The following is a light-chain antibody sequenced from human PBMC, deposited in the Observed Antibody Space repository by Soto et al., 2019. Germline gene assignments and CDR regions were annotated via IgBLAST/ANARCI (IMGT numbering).Light chain of an antibody. V-gene: IGKV3-20*01. CDR3: QHFGDSPIT. Sequence: EIVLTQSPCTLSLCPGDRDTLPCRASQSVSSNKLAWYQQKPGQAPRLLIYGASTRATGIPDRFSGTGSGTDFTLTISRLEPEDFAVYYCQHFGDSPITFGQGTRLEIK. CDR1: QSVSSNK. CDR2: GAS. J-gene: IGKJ5*01.